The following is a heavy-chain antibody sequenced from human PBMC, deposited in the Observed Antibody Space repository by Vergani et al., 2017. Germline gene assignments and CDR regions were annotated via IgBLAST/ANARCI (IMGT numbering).Heavy chain of an antibody. CDR1: GFALNRHA. J-gene: IGHJ4*02. Sequence: VQLVESGGGVVQPGTSLRLSCVVSGFALNRHAMYWVRQAPGKGLEWVSAISARYPSTYYADSVKGLFTISRDNSKNMLYLQMNSLRAEDTAVYYCARLSYDTTPYLQGVYDCWGQGTLVSVSS. CDR3: ARLSYDTTPYLQGVYDC. D-gene: IGHD3-22*01. CDR2: ISARYPST. V-gene: IGHV3-23*04.